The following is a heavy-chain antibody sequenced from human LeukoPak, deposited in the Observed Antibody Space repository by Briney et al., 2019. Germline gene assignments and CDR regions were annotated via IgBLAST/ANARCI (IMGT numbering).Heavy chain of an antibody. CDR2: MSGSGGMT. V-gene: IGHV3-23*01. Sequence: GGSLRLSCAVSGFTFSAYAMSWVRQAPGKGLEWVSAMSGSGGMTYYADSVKGRFSISRDNSKNTLHLQMNSLRAEDTAVYYCAKGAMPYYDGSGYNYFDHWGQGTPVTVSS. D-gene: IGHD3-22*01. CDR1: GFTFSAYA. J-gene: IGHJ4*02. CDR3: AKGAMPYYDGSGYNYFDH.